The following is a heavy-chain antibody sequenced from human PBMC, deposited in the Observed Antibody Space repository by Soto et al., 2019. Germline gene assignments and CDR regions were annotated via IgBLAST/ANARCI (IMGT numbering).Heavy chain of an antibody. V-gene: IGHV3-72*01. Sequence: GSLRLSCAASGLIFSDYHMDWVRQAPGKGLEWVGRIRRKANSYTTEYAASVKGRFTISRDDAKNSLYLQMNSLRADDTAIYYCARAGGSGWSLDYWGQGTLVTVSS. CDR2: IRRKANSYTT. J-gene: IGHJ4*02. CDR1: GLIFSDYH. CDR3: ARAGGSGWSLDY. D-gene: IGHD6-19*01.